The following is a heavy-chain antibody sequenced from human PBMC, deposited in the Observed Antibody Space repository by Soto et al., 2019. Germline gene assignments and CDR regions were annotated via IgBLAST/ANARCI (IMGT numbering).Heavy chain of an antibody. D-gene: IGHD2-2*01. Sequence: PGGSLRLSCAASGFTFSSYEMNWVRQAPGKGLEWVSYISSSGSTTYYADSVKGRFTISRDNAKNSLYLQMNSLRAEDTAVYYCAKVAMSDQLLWPGGAMDVWGQGTSVSVS. CDR2: ISSSGSTT. J-gene: IGHJ6*02. V-gene: IGHV3-48*03. CDR1: GFTFSSYE. CDR3: AKVAMSDQLLWPGGAMDV.